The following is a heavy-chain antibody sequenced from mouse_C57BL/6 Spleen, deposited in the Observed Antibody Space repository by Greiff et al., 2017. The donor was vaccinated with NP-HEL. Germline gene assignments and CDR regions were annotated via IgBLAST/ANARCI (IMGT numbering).Heavy chain of an antibody. Sequence: VQLQQSGAELMKPGASVKLSCKATGYTFTGYWIEWVKQRPGHGLEWIGEFFPGSGSTNYNEKFKGKATFTADTSSNTVYVQLSSLTTEDSAVYYCARGGVSRYIDVWGTGTTVTVSS. CDR1: GYTFTGYW. CDR2: FFPGSGST. J-gene: IGHJ1*03. D-gene: IGHD6-2*01. CDR3: ARGGVSRYIDV. V-gene: IGHV1-9*01.